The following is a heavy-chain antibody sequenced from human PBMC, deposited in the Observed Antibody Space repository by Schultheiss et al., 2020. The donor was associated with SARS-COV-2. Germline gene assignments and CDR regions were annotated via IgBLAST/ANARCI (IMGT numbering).Heavy chain of an antibody. CDR2: ISGSGGST. D-gene: IGHD5-24*01. CDR1: GFTFSSYA. Sequence: GGSLRLSCSASGFTFSSYAMSWVRQAPGKGLEWVSAISGSGGSTYYADSVKGRFAISRDNSRNTLFLQMNNLRVEDTAIYYCARVGWLQFADYWGQGTLVTVSS. J-gene: IGHJ4*02. V-gene: IGHV3-23*01. CDR3: ARVGWLQFADY.